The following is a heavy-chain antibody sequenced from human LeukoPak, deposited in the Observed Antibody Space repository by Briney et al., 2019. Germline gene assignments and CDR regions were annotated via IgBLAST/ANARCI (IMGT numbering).Heavy chain of an antibody. J-gene: IGHJ5*02. CDR3: ARRLGRYDSSGYLRYNWFDP. Sequence: KPGESLKISRKGSGYSFTSYWIGWVRQMPGKGLEWMGIIYPGDSDTRYSPSFQGQVTISADKSISTAYLQWSSLKASDTAMYYCARRLGRYDSSGYLRYNWFDPWGQGTLVTVSS. V-gene: IGHV5-51*03. CDR2: IYPGDSDT. D-gene: IGHD3-22*01. CDR1: GYSFTSYW.